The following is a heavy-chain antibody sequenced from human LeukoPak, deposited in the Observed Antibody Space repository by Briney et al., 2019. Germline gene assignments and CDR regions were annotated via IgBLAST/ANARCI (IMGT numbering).Heavy chain of an antibody. CDR3: ARPRQWLDYFDY. CDR1: GGSFSGYY. V-gene: IGHV4-34*01. J-gene: IGHJ4*02. CDR2: INHSGST. D-gene: IGHD6-19*01. Sequence: PSETLSLXCAVYGGSFSGYYWSWIRQPPGKGLEWIGEINHSGSTNYNPSLKSRVTISVDTSKNQFSLKLSSVTAADTAVYYCARPRQWLDYFDYWGQRTLVTVSS.